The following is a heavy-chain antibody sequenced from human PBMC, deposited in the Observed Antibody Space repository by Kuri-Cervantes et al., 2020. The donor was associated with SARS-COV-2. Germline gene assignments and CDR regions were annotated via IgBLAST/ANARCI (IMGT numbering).Heavy chain of an antibody. D-gene: IGHD1-26*01. CDR3: ARGGRSGSYLYYFDY. J-gene: IGHJ4*02. Sequence: ETLSLTCAASGFTFSSYSMNWVRQAPGKGLEWVSSISSSSSYIYYADSVKGRFTISRDNAKNSLYLQMNSLRAEDTAVYYCARGGRSGSYLYYFDYWGQGNLVTVSS. CDR2: ISSSSSYI. CDR1: GFTFSSYS. V-gene: IGHV3-21*01.